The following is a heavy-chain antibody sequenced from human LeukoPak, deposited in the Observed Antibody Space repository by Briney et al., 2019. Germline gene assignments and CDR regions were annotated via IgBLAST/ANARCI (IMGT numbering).Heavy chain of an antibody. CDR3: ATNMLRYFDWLSPFES. CDR1: GGTFSSYA. V-gene: IGHV1-69*13. CDR2: IIPIFGTA. D-gene: IGHD3-9*01. J-gene: IGHJ4*02. Sequence: SVKVSCKASGGTFSSYAISWVRQAPGQGLEWMGGIIPIFGTANYAQKFQGRVTITADESTSTAYMELSSLRSEDTAVYYCATNMLRYFDWLSPFESWGQGTLVTVSS.